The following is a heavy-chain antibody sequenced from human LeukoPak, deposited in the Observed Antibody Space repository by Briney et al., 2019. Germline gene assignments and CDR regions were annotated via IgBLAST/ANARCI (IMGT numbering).Heavy chain of an antibody. D-gene: IGHD2-2*01. Sequence: PSETLSLTCTVSGVSINNYYWTWIRQPAGKGLEWIGRVYASGSSNYNPSLKSRVTMSIDTSKNQFSLKLGSVIAADTAVYYCTKDPQLGMEDYWGQGTLVTVSS. J-gene: IGHJ4*02. V-gene: IGHV4-4*07. CDR3: TKDPQLGMEDY. CDR1: GVSINNYY. CDR2: VYASGSS.